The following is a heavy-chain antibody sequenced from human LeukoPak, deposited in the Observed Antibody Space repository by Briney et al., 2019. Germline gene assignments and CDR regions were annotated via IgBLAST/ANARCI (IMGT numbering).Heavy chain of an antibody. V-gene: IGHV4-34*01. CDR2: INHSGST. CDR3: ATWGLAAPFDY. CDR1: GGSFSGYY. Sequence: SETLSLTCAVYGGSFSGYYWSWIRQPPGKGLEWIGEINHSGSTNNNPSLKSRVTISVDMSKNQISLKLTSVTAADTAVYYCATWGLAAPFDYWGQGTLVTVSS. D-gene: IGHD3-16*01. J-gene: IGHJ4*02.